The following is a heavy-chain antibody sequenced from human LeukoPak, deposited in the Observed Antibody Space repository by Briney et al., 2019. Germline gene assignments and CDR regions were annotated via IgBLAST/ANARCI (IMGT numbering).Heavy chain of an antibody. D-gene: IGHD1-7*01. CDR1: GFTFSSYA. CDR3: ARGRVNWNYVLDY. Sequence: GRSLRLSCAASGFTFSSYAMHWVRQAPGKGLEWVAVISYDGSNKCYADSVKGRFTISRDNSKNTLYLQMNSLRAEDTAVYYCARGRVNWNYVLDYWGQGTLVTVSS. V-gene: IGHV3-30*01. J-gene: IGHJ4*02. CDR2: ISYDGSNK.